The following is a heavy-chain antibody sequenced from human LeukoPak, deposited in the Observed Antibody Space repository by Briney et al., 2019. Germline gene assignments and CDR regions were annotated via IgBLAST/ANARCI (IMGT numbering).Heavy chain of an antibody. Sequence: SGGSLRLSCAASGFTFSSYAMSWVRQAPGKGLEWVSAISGSGGSTYYADSVKGRFTISRDNSKNTLYLQMNNLRAEDTAVYYCAKLLNDYGDYYFDYWGQGTLVTVSS. CDR3: AKLLNDYGDYYFDY. V-gene: IGHV3-23*01. CDR1: GFTFSSYA. J-gene: IGHJ4*02. D-gene: IGHD4-17*01. CDR2: ISGSGGST.